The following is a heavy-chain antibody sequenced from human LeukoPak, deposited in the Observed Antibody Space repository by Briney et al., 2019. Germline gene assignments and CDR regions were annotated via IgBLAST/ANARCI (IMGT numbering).Heavy chain of an antibody. CDR3: ARGRRFGRSDY. J-gene: IGHJ4*02. Sequence: PSETLSLTCAVYGGSFSGYYWSWIRQPPGKGLEWIGEINHSGSTNYNPSLKSRVTISVDTSKNQFSLKLSSVTAADTAVYYCARGRRFGRSDYWGQGTLVTVSS. CDR2: INHSGST. V-gene: IGHV4-34*01. CDR1: GGSFSGYY. D-gene: IGHD3-10*01.